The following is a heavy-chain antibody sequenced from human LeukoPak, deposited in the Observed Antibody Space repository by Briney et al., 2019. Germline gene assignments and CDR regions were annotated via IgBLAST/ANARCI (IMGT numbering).Heavy chain of an antibody. J-gene: IGHJ4*02. CDR2: IYPNSGGT. V-gene: IGHV1-2*02. D-gene: IGHD3-3*01. CDR3: ARVVLDYDFWSGYPY. Sequence: GASVMVSCKASGYTFTGHYMHWVRQAPGQGLEWMGWIYPNSGGTNYAQKFQGRVTMTRDTSISTAYMELSRLRSDDTAVYYCARVVLDYDFWSGYPYWGQGTLVTVSS. CDR1: GYTFTGHY.